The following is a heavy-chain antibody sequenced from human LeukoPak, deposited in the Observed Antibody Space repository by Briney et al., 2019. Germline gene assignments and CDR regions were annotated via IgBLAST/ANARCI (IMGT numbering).Heavy chain of an antibody. Sequence: SETLSLTCAVYGGSFSGYYWSWIRQPPGKGLEWIGEINHSGSTNYNPSLKSRVTISVDTSKNQFSLKLSSVTAADTAVYYCARGGRRSGGSCYGPCYFDYWGQGTLVTVSS. CDR1: GGSFSGYY. CDR3: ARGGRRSGGSCYGPCYFDY. CDR2: INHSGST. D-gene: IGHD2-15*01. V-gene: IGHV4-34*01. J-gene: IGHJ4*02.